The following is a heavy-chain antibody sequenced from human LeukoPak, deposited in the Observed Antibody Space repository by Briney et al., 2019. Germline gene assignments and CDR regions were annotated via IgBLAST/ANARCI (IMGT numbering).Heavy chain of an antibody. V-gene: IGHV1-8*01. CDR2: MNPNSGNT. CDR1: GYTFTSYD. D-gene: IGHD7-27*01. Sequence: GASVKVSCKASGYTFTSYDINWVRQATGQGLEWMGWMNPNSGNTGYAQKFQGRVTMTRNTSISTAYMELSSLRSEDTAVYYCARDITGDREFDYWGQGTLVTVSS. J-gene: IGHJ4*02. CDR3: ARDITGDREFDY.